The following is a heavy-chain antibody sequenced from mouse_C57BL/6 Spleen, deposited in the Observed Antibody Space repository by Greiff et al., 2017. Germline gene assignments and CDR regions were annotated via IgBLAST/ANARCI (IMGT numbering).Heavy chain of an antibody. CDR1: GYTFTSYW. CDR3: ARVHYYGSSYPWFAY. CDR2: IHPNSGST. V-gene: IGHV1-64*01. D-gene: IGHD1-1*01. Sequence: QVQLKQPGAELVKPGASVKLSCKASGYTFTSYWMHWVKQRPGQGLEWIGMIHPNSGSTNYNEKFKSKATLTVDKSSSTAYMQLSNLTSEDSAVYYSARVHYYGSSYPWFAYWGQGTLVTVSA. J-gene: IGHJ3*01.